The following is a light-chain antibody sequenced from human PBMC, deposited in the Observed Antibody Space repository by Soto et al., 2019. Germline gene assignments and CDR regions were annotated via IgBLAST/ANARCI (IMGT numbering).Light chain of an antibody. CDR1: TLGSKF. CDR2: EDT. J-gene: IGLJ2*01. CDR3: QAWDSGTVV. V-gene: IGLV3-1*01. Sequence: SYELTQPPSVSVSPGQTANITCSGNTLGSKFVFWYQQKAGQSPMVVIYEDTKRPSGNPERFSGSNSGNTATLTISGTQAMDEADFYCQAWDSGTVVFGGGTKVTVL.